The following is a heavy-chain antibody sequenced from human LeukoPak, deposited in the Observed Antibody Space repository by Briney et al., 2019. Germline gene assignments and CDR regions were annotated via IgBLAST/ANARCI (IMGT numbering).Heavy chain of an antibody. CDR3: ARGIAAAGRFDY. Sequence: GGSLRLSCAASGFTVSSNYMSRVRQAPGKGLGWVSVIYSGGTTYYADSVKGRFTISRDNSKNTLYLQMNSLRAEDTAVYYCARGIAAAGRFDYWGQGTLVTVSS. CDR2: IYSGGTT. V-gene: IGHV3-53*01. J-gene: IGHJ4*02. CDR1: GFTVSSNY. D-gene: IGHD6-13*01.